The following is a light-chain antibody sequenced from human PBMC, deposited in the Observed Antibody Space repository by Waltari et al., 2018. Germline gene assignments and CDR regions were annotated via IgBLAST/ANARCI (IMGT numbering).Light chain of an antibody. Sequence: EIVMTQSPATLSVSPGKRATLSCRASQSVSDKLAWYQQKPGQAPRLLIYGASKRASGIPDRFSGSGSGTEFTLTSSSLQSEDFALYYCQQYNVWPRTFGPGTKVDIK. J-gene: IGKJ3*01. CDR1: QSVSDK. V-gene: IGKV3-15*01. CDR3: QQYNVWPRT. CDR2: GAS.